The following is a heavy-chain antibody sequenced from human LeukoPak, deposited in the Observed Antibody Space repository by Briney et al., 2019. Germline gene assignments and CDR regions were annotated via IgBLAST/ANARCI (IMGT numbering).Heavy chain of an antibody. CDR2: IYYSGST. J-gene: IGHJ3*02. CDR1: GGSISSGDYY. Sequence: SQTLSLTCTVSGGSISSGDYYWRWIRQPPGKGLEWIGYIYYSGSTYYNPSLKSRVTISVDTSKNQFSLKLSSVTAADTGVYYRARDRGTAMGLDAFDIWGQGKMVTVSS. D-gene: IGHD5-18*01. CDR3: ARDRGTAMGLDAFDI. V-gene: IGHV4-30-4*01.